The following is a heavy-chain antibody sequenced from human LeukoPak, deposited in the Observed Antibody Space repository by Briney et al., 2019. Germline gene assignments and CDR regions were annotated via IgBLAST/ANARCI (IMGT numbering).Heavy chain of an antibody. Sequence: GGSLRLSCAASGFTVSSNYMSWVRQAPGKGLEWVSSISSSSSYIYYADSVKGRFTISRDNAKNSLYLQMNSLRAEDTAVYYCAREDWAVAGYYFDYWGQGTLVTVSS. CDR3: AREDWAVAGYYFDY. J-gene: IGHJ4*02. D-gene: IGHD6-19*01. CDR2: ISSSSSYI. CDR1: GFTVSSNY. V-gene: IGHV3-21*01.